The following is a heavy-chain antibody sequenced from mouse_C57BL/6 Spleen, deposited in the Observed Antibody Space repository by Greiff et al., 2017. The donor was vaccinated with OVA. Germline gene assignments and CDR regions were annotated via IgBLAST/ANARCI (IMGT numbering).Heavy chain of an antibody. J-gene: IGHJ4*01. D-gene: IGHD2-1*01. V-gene: IGHV1-80*01. Sequence: QVQLKESGAELVQPGASVKISCKASGYAFSSYWMNWVKQRPGKGLEWIGQIYPGDGDTNYNGKFKGKATLAAEKSSSTAYMQLRSLASEDSAVYFCEKGNYDAMDYWGQGTSGTVYS. CDR3: EKGNYDAMDY. CDR2: IYPGDGDT. CDR1: GYAFSSYW.